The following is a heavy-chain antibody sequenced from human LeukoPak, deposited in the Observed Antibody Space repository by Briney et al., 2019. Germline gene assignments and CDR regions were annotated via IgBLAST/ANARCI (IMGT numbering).Heavy chain of an antibody. CDR1: GGSISSYY. J-gene: IGHJ5*02. V-gene: IGHV4-59*01. D-gene: IGHD6-13*01. Sequence: PSETLSLTCAVSGGSISSYYWSWIRQPPGKGLEWMGYIYYSGSTNYNPSLKSRVTISVDTSKNQFSLKLISVTAADTAVYYCAREGIAAAGTIGSSWFDPWGQGTLVTVSS. CDR3: AREGIAAAGTIGSSWFDP. CDR2: IYYSGST.